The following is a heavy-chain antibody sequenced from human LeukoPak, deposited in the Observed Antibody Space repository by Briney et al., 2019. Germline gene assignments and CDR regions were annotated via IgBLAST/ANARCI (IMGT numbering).Heavy chain of an antibody. J-gene: IGHJ4*02. V-gene: IGHV4-34*01. CDR3: AKDLHTGIAPDY. Sequence: SETLSLTCAVYGGSFSGYYWSWIRQPPGKGLEWIGEINHSGSTNYNPSLKSRVTISVDTSKNQFSLKLTYVTAADTAVYYCAKDLHTGIAPDYWGQGTLVTVSS. CDR2: INHSGST. CDR1: GGSFSGYY. D-gene: IGHD5-18*01.